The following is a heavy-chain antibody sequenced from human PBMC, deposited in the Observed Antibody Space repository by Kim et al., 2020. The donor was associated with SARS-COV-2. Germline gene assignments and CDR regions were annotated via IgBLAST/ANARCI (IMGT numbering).Heavy chain of an antibody. V-gene: IGHV3-48*04. CDR3: ARGPNVVVPAAYYYYGMDV. J-gene: IGHJ6*02. CDR1: GFTFSSYS. D-gene: IGHD2-2*01. CDR2: ISSSSSTI. Sequence: GGSLRLSCAASGFTFSSYSMNWVRQAPGKGLEWVSYISSSSSTIYYADSVKGRFTISRDNAKNSLYLQMNSLRAEDTAVYYCARGPNVVVPAAYYYYGMDVWGQGTTVTVTS.